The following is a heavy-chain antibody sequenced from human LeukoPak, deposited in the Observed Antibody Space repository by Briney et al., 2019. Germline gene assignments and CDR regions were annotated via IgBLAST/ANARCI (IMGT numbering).Heavy chain of an antibody. CDR1: GFTFSSYG. J-gene: IGHJ4*02. CDR3: ARGGGMGAYYPAYFGY. V-gene: IGHV3-33*01. D-gene: IGHD1-26*01. Sequence: GGSLRLSCAASGFTFSSYGMHWVRQAPGKGLEWVALIWYGGSNKHYADSVKGRFTISRDNSKNTLYLQMSSLRVEDTAVYYCARGGGMGAYYPAYFGYWGQGTLVTVSS. CDR2: IWYGGSNK.